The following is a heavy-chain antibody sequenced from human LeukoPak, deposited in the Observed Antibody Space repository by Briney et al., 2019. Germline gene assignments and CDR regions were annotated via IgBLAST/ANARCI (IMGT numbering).Heavy chain of an antibody. CDR3: ARGLRSGPAAMGPFDY. Sequence: GASVKVSCKASGYTFTGYYMHWVRQAPGQGLEWMGWFNPNSGGTNYAQKFQGWVTMTRDTSISTAYMELSRLRSDDTAVYHCARGLRSGPAAMGPFDYWGQGTLVTVSS. CDR2: FNPNSGGT. J-gene: IGHJ4*02. CDR1: GYTFTGYY. V-gene: IGHV1-2*04. D-gene: IGHD2-2*01.